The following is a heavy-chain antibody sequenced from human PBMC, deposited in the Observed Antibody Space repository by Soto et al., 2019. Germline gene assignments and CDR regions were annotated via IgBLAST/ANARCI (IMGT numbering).Heavy chain of an antibody. J-gene: IGHJ4*02. V-gene: IGHV1-2*02. CDR1: GYTFTGYY. CDR3: ARTGTTMSFDY. Sequence: ASVKVSCKASGYTFTGYYFHWVRQVPGQGLEWVGWINLNSGGAIYSQKFQGRVTITRDTSASTAYMELSSLRSEDTAVYYCARTGTTMSFDYWGQGTLVTVSS. D-gene: IGHD1-1*01. CDR2: INLNSGGA.